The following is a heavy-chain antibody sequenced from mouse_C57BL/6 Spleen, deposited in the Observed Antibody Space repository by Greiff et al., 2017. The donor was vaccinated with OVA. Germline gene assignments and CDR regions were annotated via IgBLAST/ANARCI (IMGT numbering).Heavy chain of an antibody. J-gene: IGHJ4*01. CDR1: GFTFSDYG. CDR2: ISSGSSTI. Sequence: EVQLVESGGGLVKPGGSLKLSCAASGFTFSDYGMHWVRQAPEKGLEWVAYISSGSSTIYYADTVKGRFTISSDNAKKTLFLQMTGLRSDDTAMYYCARTVVDYYAMDYWGQGTSVTVSS. V-gene: IGHV5-17*01. CDR3: ARTVVDYYAMDY. D-gene: IGHD1-1*01.